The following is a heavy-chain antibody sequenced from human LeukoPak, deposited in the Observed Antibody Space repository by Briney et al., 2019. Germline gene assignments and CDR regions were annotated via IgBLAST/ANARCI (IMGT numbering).Heavy chain of an antibody. Sequence: GGSLRLSCPASGFTFSDYSMSWVRQAPGKGLEWVSSISSSSDYIYYPDSVKGRFTISRDNPRNSLYLQMNSLRAEDTAVYYCARSRSVSNYKGMDVWGQGTTVTVSS. CDR1: GFTFSDYS. D-gene: IGHD5/OR15-5a*01. V-gene: IGHV3-21*01. CDR3: ARSRSVSNYKGMDV. J-gene: IGHJ6*02. CDR2: ISSSSDYI.